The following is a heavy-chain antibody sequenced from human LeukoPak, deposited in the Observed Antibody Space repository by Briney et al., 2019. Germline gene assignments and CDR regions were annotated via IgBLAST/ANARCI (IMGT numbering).Heavy chain of an antibody. Sequence: GESLKISCQGSGYSFSTYWIGWVRQMPGKGLEWMGSIYPGDSDTRYSPSFQGQVTISADKSISTAYLQWSSLKASDTAMYYYARRAEAAEYFHHWGQGTLVTVSS. CDR3: ARRAEAAEYFHH. CDR1: GYSFSTYW. CDR2: IYPGDSDT. J-gene: IGHJ1*01. D-gene: IGHD1-14*01. V-gene: IGHV5-51*01.